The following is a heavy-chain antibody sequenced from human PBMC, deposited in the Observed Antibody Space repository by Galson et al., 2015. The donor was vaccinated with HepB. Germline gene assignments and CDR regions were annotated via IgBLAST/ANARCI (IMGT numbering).Heavy chain of an antibody. V-gene: IGHV3-21*01. CDR1: GFTLSSYS. CDR3: ARDLITGNWFDP. D-gene: IGHD1-14*01. Sequence: SLRLSCAASGFTLSSYSMNWVRQAPGKGLEWVSSISSSSSYIYYADSVKGRFTISRDNAKNSLYLQMNSLRAEDTAVYYCARDLITGNWFDPWGQGTLVTVSS. CDR2: ISSSSSYI. J-gene: IGHJ5*02.